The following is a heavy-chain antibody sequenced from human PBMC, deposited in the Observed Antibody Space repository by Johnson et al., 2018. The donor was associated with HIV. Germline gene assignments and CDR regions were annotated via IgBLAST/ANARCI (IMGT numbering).Heavy chain of an antibody. Sequence: VQLVESGGGLVQPGGSLRLSCAASGFTVSSNYMSWVRQAPGKGLEWVSVIYSGGSTYYADSVKGRFTISRDNSKNTLYLQMNSLRAEDKAVYYCARSQVAATSEGAFDIWGQGTMVTVSS. CDR2: IYSGGST. D-gene: IGHD2-15*01. CDR1: GFTVSSNY. CDR3: ARSQVAATSEGAFDI. V-gene: IGHV3-66*01. J-gene: IGHJ3*02.